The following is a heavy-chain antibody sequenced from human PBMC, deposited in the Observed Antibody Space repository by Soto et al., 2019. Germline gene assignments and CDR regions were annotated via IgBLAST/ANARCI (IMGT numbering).Heavy chain of an antibody. CDR1: GGTFSNFA. J-gene: IGHJ3*02. CDR3: ADSGMDSLGYDYKDTEGLDM. Sequence: QVQLVQSGPEVKKPGSSVKVSCEASGGTFSNFAVNWVRQAPGQGLEWVGGIIPLFNVAKYAQKFEGRVTNVADDTTSTALMDLSSLRSDDSDVYYSADSGMDSLGYDYKDTEGLDMWGQGTIDTDSP. V-gene: IGHV1-69*01. D-gene: IGHD4-4*01. CDR2: IIPLFNVA.